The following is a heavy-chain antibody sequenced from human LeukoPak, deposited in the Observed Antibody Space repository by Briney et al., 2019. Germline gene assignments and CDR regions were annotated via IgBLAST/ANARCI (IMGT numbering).Heavy chain of an antibody. CDR3: AKLSSGYEPTSDY. J-gene: IGHJ4*02. D-gene: IGHD6-13*01. CDR1: GFTFSSYA. CDR2: ISYDGSNK. Sequence: PAGGSLRLSCAASGFTFSSYAMHWVRQAPGKGLEWVAVISYDGSNKYYADSVKGRFTISRDNSKNTLYLQMNSLRAEDTAVYYCAKLSSGYEPTSDYWGQGTLVTVSS. V-gene: IGHV3-30-3*02.